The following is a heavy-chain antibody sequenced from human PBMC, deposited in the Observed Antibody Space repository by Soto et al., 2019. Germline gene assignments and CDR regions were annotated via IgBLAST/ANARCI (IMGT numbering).Heavy chain of an antibody. CDR3: SRVSGSGFWSGYYSIWFGP. J-gene: IGHJ5*02. CDR2: ISSSSSYT. Sequence: QVQLVESGGGLVKPGGSLRLSCAASGFTFSDYYMSWIRQAPGKGLEWVSYISSSSSYTNYADSVKGRFTISRDNAKNSLDLQMTSLRAEYTAVSYCSRVSGSGFWSGYYSIWFGPWGQRTLVNVSS. V-gene: IGHV3-11*06. CDR1: GFTFSDYY. D-gene: IGHD3-3*01.